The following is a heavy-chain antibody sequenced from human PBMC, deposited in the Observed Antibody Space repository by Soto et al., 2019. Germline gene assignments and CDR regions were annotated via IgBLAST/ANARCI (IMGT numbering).Heavy chain of an antibody. CDR1: GGSISNYY. Sequence: QVQLQESGPGLVKPSETLSLTCTVSGGSISNYYWSWIRQPPGKGLEWIGYIYYSGSPRYNPSLTSRVTISVDTSKNQFSLKLSSVTAADTAVYYCARHGPIAAAGTVFDYWGQGTLVTVSS. J-gene: IGHJ4*02. CDR2: IYYSGSP. V-gene: IGHV4-59*08. D-gene: IGHD6-13*01. CDR3: ARHGPIAAAGTVFDY.